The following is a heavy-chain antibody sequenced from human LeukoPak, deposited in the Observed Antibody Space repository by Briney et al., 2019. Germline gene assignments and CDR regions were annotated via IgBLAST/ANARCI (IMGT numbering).Heavy chain of an antibody. J-gene: IGHJ4*02. V-gene: IGHV3-74*01. D-gene: IGHD3-22*01. CDR3: ARAGVTYYYDSTFDY. CDR1: GFTFSSYW. Sequence: GGSPRLSCAASGFTFSSYWMHWVRQAPGKGLVWVSRINSDGSSKSYAVFVKGRFTISRDNAKNTLYLQMNSLRAEDTAVYYCARAGVTYYYDSTFDYWGQGTLVTVSS. CDR2: INSDGSSK.